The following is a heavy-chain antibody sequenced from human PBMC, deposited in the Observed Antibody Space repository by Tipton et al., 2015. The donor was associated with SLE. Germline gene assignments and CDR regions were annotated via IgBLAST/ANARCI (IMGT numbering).Heavy chain of an antibody. D-gene: IGHD1/OR15-1a*01. CDR1: GFTFNIHA. Sequence: SLRLSCAASGFTFNIHAMTWVRQAPGKGLEWVSGISGGRTYFADSVRGRFSISRDNSKNTLYLQMNSLRAEDTAVYYCAMRRGTADAFSYFDYWGQGILVTASS. J-gene: IGHJ4*02. CDR3: AMRRGTADAFSYFDY. CDR2: ISGGRT. V-gene: IGHV3-23*01.